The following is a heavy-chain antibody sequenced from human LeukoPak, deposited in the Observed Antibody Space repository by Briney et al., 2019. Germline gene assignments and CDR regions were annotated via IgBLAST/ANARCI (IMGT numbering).Heavy chain of an antibody. Sequence: SETLSLTCTVSGGSISSGGYYWSWIRQPPGKGLEWIGYIYHSGSTYYNPSLKSRVTLSVDRSKNQFSLKLSSVTAADTAVYYCASVGRSYGYWGQGTLVTVSS. V-gene: IGHV4-30-2*01. J-gene: IGHJ4*02. CDR3: ASVGRSYGY. CDR1: GGSISSGGYY. D-gene: IGHD1-26*01. CDR2: IYHSGST.